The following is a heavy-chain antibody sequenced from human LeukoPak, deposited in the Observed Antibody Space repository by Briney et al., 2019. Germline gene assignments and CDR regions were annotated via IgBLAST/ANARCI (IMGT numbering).Heavy chain of an antibody. CDR3: ARDQGYSSSWTGAEYFQH. CDR2: IIPIFDTA. CDR1: GGTFSSYA. Sequence: ASVKVSCKASGGTFSSYAITWVRQAPGQGLEWMGGIIPIFDTANYAQKFQGRVTITADESTSTAYMELSSLRSEDTAVYYCARDQGYSSSWTGAEYFQHWGQGTLVTVSS. D-gene: IGHD6-13*01. J-gene: IGHJ1*01. V-gene: IGHV1-69*13.